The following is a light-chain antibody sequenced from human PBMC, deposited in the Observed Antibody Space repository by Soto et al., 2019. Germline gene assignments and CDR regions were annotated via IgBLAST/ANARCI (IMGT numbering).Light chain of an antibody. CDR1: SSDVGGYNY. V-gene: IGLV2-11*01. J-gene: IGLJ1*01. CDR3: CSYAGRSYV. Sequence: QSVLTQPRSVSGSPGQSVTISCTRTSSDVGGYNYVSWYQQHPGKAPKLMIYDVSKRPSGVPDRFSGSKSGNTASLTISGLQAEDEADYYCCSYAGRSYVFGTGTKVTVL. CDR2: DVS.